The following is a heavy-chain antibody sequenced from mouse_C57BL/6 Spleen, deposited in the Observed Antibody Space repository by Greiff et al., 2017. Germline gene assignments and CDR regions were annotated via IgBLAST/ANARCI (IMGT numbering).Heavy chain of an antibody. CDR1: GYTFTRYW. V-gene: IGHV1-61*01. Sequence: QVQLQQPGAELVRPGSSVKLSCKASGYTFTRYWMDWVKQRPGQGLEWIGNIYPSDSETHYNQKVKDKATWTVDKSSRTAYMQLSSLTSEDSAVYYCARRRGSEDYWGQGTNLTVSS. D-gene: IGHD1-3*01. J-gene: IGHJ2*01. CDR3: ARRRGSEDY. CDR2: IYPSDSET.